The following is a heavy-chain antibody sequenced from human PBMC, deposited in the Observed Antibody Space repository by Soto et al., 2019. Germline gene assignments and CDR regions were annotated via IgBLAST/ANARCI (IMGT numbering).Heavy chain of an antibody. CDR2: KDSNGGT. V-gene: IGHV4-59*08. J-gene: IGHJ6*02. D-gene: IGHD3-10*01. CDR1: HDSSRSYK. CDR3: VRQGFGRLHGPVDV. Sequence: PSETLSLTSTLIHDSSRSYKWRWIWKPPGGRLKRNSYKDSNGGTSYNPFLQSRVTISIDTSTKQFSLNLSSVTAADTAVYYCVRQGFGRLHGPVDVWGQGTTVS.